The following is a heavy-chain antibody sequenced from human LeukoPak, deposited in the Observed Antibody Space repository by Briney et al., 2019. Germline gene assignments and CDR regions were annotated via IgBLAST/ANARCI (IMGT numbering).Heavy chain of an antibody. Sequence: SETLSLTCTVSGGSISIYYWSWIRQPPGKGLEWIGYIYHSGSTYYNPSLKSRVTISVDRSKNQFSLKLSSVTAADTAVYYCARARARDYGDLDAFDIWGQGTMVTVSS. D-gene: IGHD4-17*01. CDR2: IYHSGST. CDR3: ARARARDYGDLDAFDI. CDR1: GGSISIYY. V-gene: IGHV4-59*12. J-gene: IGHJ3*02.